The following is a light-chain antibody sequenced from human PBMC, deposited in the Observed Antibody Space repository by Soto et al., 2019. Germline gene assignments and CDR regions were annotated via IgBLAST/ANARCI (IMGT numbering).Light chain of an antibody. CDR1: QSVSIH. CDR2: DTS. J-gene: IGKJ5*01. V-gene: IGKV3-15*01. Sequence: EIVMTQSPATLSVSPGERATLSCRASQSVSIHLAWYQQKPGQAXRLLIYDTSTRATGIPARFSGSGSGTEFTLTISSLQPEDFAVYYCQQYSNWPPITFGQGTRLEIK. CDR3: QQYSNWPPIT.